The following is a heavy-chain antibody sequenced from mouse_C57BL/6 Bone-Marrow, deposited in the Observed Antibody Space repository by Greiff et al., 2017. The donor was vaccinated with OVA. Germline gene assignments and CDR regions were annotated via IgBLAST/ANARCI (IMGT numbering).Heavy chain of an antibody. J-gene: IGHJ2*01. D-gene: IGHD2-1*01. V-gene: IGHV1-82*01. CDR1: GYAFSSSW. Sequence: SGPELVKPGASVKISCKASGYAFSSSWMNWVKQRPGKGLEWIGRIYPGDGDTNYNGKFKGKATLTADKSSSTAYMQLSSLTSEDSAVYFCARSGGNSHFDYWGQGTTLTVSS. CDR2: IYPGDGDT. CDR3: ARSGGNSHFDY.